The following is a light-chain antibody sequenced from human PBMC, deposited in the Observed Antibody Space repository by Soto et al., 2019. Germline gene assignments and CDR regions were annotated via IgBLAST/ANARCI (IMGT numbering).Light chain of an antibody. J-gene: IGKJ3*01. CDR3: QQYNNWPT. Sequence: EIVMTQSPATLSVSPGERATRSCRASQSVSSNLAWYQQKPGQAPRLLIYGASTRATGIPARFSGSGSGTEFTLTISSLQSEDFAVYYCQQYNNWPTFGPGNKVDIK. V-gene: IGKV3-15*01. CDR2: GAS. CDR1: QSVSSN.